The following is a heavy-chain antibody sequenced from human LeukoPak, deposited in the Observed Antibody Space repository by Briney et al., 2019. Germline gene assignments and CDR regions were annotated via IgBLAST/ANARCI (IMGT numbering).Heavy chain of an antibody. Sequence: SETLSLTCTVSGGSISSYYWSWIRQPPGKGLEWIGYIYTSGSTNYNPSLKSRVTISVDTSKNQFSLKLSSVTAADTAVYYCARLGGSRGRDGYNYDYYYYMDVWGKGTTVTVSS. D-gene: IGHD5-24*01. CDR2: IYTSGST. J-gene: IGHJ6*03. CDR3: ARLGGSRGRDGYNYDYYYYMDV. CDR1: GGSISSYY. V-gene: IGHV4-4*09.